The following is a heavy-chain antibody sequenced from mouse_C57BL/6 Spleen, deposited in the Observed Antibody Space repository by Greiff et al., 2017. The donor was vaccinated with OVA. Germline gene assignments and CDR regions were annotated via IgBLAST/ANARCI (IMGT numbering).Heavy chain of an antibody. D-gene: IGHD2-4*01. CDR2: IYPGDGDT. CDR3: AREGGYNYYDKSMDY. V-gene: IGHV1-82*01. J-gene: IGHJ4*01. CDR1: GFAFSSYW. Sequence: VQLQQSGPELVKPGASVKISCKASGFAFSSYWMNWVKQRPGKGLEWIGRIYPGDGDTNYNGKFKGKATLTADKSSSTAYMQVSSLTSEDSAVYFGAREGGYNYYDKSMDYWGQGTSVTVSS.